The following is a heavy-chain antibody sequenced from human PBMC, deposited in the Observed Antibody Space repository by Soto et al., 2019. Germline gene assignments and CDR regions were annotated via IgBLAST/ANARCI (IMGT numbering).Heavy chain of an antibody. CDR1: GGTFSSYA. CDR3: ARDEAIADFWSGYYPPSYYYYYYGMDV. V-gene: IGHV1-69*13. Sequence: SVKVSCKASGGTFSSYAISWVRQAPGQGLEWMGGIIPIFGTANYAQKFQGRATITADESTSTAYMELSSLRSEDTAVYYCARDEAIADFWSGYYPPSYYYYYYGMDVWGQGTTVTVSS. J-gene: IGHJ6*02. CDR2: IIPIFGTA. D-gene: IGHD3-3*01.